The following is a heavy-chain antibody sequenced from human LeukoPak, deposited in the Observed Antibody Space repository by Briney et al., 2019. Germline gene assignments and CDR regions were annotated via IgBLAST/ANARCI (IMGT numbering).Heavy chain of an antibody. CDR3: ARFRYYYGSGSYWFDP. J-gene: IGHJ5*02. CDR2: IYSSGST. Sequence: SETLSLTCTVSGGSINNYYWSWIRQPAGKGLEWIGLIYSSGSTSYNPSLKSRVTMSVDTSKKQFSLRLSSVTAADTAVYYCARFRYYYGSGSYWFDPWGQGTLVTVSS. CDR1: GGSINNYY. D-gene: IGHD3-10*01. V-gene: IGHV4-4*07.